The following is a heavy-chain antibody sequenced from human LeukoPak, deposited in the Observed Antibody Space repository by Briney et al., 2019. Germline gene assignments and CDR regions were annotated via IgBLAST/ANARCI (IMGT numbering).Heavy chain of an antibody. D-gene: IGHD3-22*01. CDR2: ISSSSSYI. CDR1: GFTFRSYD. J-gene: IGHJ4*02. V-gene: IGHV3-21*01. CDR3: ARDGAYYYDSSGLFDY. Sequence: PGGSLRLSCAASGFTFRSYDMTWVRQAPGKGLEWVSSISSSSSYIYYADSVKGRFTISGDNAKNSLYLQMNSLRAEDTAVYYCARDGAYYYDSSGLFDYWGQGTLVTVSS.